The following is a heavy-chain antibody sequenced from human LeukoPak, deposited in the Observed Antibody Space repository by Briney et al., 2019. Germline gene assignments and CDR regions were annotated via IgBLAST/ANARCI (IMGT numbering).Heavy chain of an antibody. J-gene: IGHJ4*02. V-gene: IGHV3-23*01. CDR3: AKPSAIAVPGRFYFDY. CDR1: GFTFSNYG. D-gene: IGHD6-19*01. Sequence: AGSLRLSCAASGFTFSNYGMSWVRQPPGKGLEWVSTISGSGGNTYYADSVKGRFTISRDNSKNTLYLQIKDLRAEDTAIYYCAKPSAIAVPGRFYFDYWGQGSLVTVSS. CDR2: ISGSGGNT.